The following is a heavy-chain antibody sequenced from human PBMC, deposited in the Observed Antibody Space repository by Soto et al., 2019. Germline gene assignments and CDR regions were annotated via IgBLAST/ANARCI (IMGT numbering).Heavy chain of an antibody. CDR2: ITATGGGV. V-gene: IGHV3-23*01. Sequence: EVQLLESGGGLVQPGGSLRLSCAASGFTFGSFAMTWVRQAPGKGLEWVSAITATGGGVYFADSVKGRFTISRDNSNNSLYLQMNSLRAEDTAVYYCAKYPHSSGYYPFDHWGQGTLVTVSS. J-gene: IGHJ4*02. CDR1: GFTFGSFA. CDR3: AKYPHSSGYYPFDH. D-gene: IGHD6-19*01.